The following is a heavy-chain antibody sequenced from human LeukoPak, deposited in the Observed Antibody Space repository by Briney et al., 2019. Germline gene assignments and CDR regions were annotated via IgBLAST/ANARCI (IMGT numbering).Heavy chain of an antibody. Sequence: GASVKVSSTASGYTFTAYYMHWVRQAPGQGLEWMGWINPNSGGTNYAQKFQGRVTMTRDTSISTAYMELSRLRSDDTAVYYCARAGGCCSGGSCYWDYFDYWGQGTLVTVSS. CDR3: ARAGGCCSGGSCYWDYFDY. CDR2: INPNSGGT. J-gene: IGHJ4*02. CDR1: GYTFTAYY. V-gene: IGHV1-2*02. D-gene: IGHD2-15*01.